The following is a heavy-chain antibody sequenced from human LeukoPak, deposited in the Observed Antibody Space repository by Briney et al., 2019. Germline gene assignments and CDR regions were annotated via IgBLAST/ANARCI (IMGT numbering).Heavy chain of an antibody. CDR1: GYTFTSYG. J-gene: IGHJ6*03. D-gene: IGHD3-10*01. V-gene: IGHV1-18*01. Sequence: GASVKVSCKASGYTFTSYGISWVRQAPGQGLEWMGWISAYNGNTNYAQKLQGRVTITTDTSTSTAYMELRSLRSDDTAVYYCARDYYGSGSHKKTYYMDVWGKGTTVTISS. CDR3: ARDYYGSGSHKKTYYMDV. CDR2: ISAYNGNT.